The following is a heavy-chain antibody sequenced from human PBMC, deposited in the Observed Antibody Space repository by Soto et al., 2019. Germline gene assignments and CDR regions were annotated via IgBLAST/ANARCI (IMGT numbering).Heavy chain of an antibody. D-gene: IGHD3-10*01. CDR1: GFTFSGSA. J-gene: IGHJ4*02. CDR3: TAYGSGSYYTHY. CDR2: IRSKANSYAT. V-gene: IGHV3-73*01. Sequence: GGSLRLSCAASGFTFSGSAMHWVRQACGKGLEWVGRIRSKANSYATAYAASVKGRFTISRDDSKNTAYLQMNSLKTEDTAVYYCTAYGSGSYYTHYWGQGTLVTVSS.